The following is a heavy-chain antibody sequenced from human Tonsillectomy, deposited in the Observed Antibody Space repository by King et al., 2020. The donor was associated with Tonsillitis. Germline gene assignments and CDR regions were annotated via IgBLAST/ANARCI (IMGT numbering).Heavy chain of an antibody. CDR3: ARGGFDILTGYYNVY. Sequence: VQLQQWGAGLLKPSETLSLTCAVYGGSFSGYYWSWIRQPPGKGLEWIGESNHYGSTNYNPSLKSRVTISTDTSKNQFSLKLSSVTAADTAMYYCARGGFDILTGYYNVYWGQGTLVTVSS. D-gene: IGHD3-9*01. CDR2: SNHYGST. CDR1: GGSFSGYY. J-gene: IGHJ4*02. V-gene: IGHV4-34*01.